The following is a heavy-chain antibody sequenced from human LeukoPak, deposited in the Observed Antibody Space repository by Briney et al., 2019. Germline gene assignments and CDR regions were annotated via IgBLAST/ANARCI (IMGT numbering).Heavy chain of an antibody. Sequence: PSETLSLTCTVSGGSISSYYWSWIRQPPGKGLEWNGYIYYSGSTNYNPSLKSRVTISVDTSKNQFSLKLSSVTAADTAVYYCASLVDTAMDTGWYFDLWGRGTLVTVSS. D-gene: IGHD5-18*01. V-gene: IGHV4-59*08. CDR1: GGSISSYY. CDR2: IYYSGST. CDR3: ASLVDTAMDTGWYFDL. J-gene: IGHJ2*01.